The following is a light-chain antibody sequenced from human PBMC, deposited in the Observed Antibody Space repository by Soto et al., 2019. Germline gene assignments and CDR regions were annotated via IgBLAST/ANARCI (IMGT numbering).Light chain of an antibody. V-gene: IGLV2-14*01. CDR3: CSYAGNYGYV. CDR1: SSDVGGYNY. Sequence: QSALTQPASVSGSPGQSITISCTGTSSDVGGYNYVSWYQQHPGKAPKLMIYEVSNRPSGVSNRFSGSKSGNTASLTISGLQAEDEADYYCCSYAGNYGYVFGTGTKLTVL. CDR2: EVS. J-gene: IGLJ1*01.